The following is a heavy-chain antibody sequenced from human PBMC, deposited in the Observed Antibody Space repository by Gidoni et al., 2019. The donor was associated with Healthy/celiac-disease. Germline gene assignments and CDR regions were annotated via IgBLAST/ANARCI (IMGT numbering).Heavy chain of an antibody. D-gene: IGHD3-16*01. CDR3: AREGEGPGYYFDY. V-gene: IGHV3-30-3*01. J-gene: IGHJ4*02. Sequence: QVQLVESGGGVVQPGRSLRLSCAASGFTFSSYAMHWVRQAPGKGLEWVAVISHDGSNKYYADSVKGRFTISRDNSKNTLYLQMNSLRAEDTAVYYCAREGEGPGYYFDYWGQGTLVTVSS. CDR2: ISHDGSNK. CDR1: GFTFSSYA.